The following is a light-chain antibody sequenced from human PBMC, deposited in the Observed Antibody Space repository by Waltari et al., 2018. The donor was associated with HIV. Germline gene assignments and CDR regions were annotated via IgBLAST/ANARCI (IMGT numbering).Light chain of an antibody. CDR2: DNY. J-gene: IGLJ3*02. V-gene: IGLV1-51*01. CDR1: SSTIGSHT. CDR3: GTWDSGLSAVV. Sequence: QSVLTQPPSVSAAPGQRVTIPCTGSSSTIGSHTVSWSQQLPGPAPKLLIFDNYKRPSGIPDRFSGSKSGTSATLGITGLQTGDEADYYCGTWDSGLSAVVFGGGTKLTVL.